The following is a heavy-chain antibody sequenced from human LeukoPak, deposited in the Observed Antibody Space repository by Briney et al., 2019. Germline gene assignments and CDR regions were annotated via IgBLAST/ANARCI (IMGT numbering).Heavy chain of an antibody. D-gene: IGHD3-9*01. CDR1: GFTFSSYS. CDR2: ITSSSASI. CDR3: ARTYYDILTGYNPYFVY. J-gene: IGHJ4*02. V-gene: IGHV3-21*01. Sequence: GGSLRLSCAASGFTFSSYSMNWVRQAPGKGLEWVSSITSSSASIYYADSVKGRFTISRDNAKNSLYLQMNSLRAEDTAVYYCARTYYDILTGYNPYFVYWGQGTLVTVSS.